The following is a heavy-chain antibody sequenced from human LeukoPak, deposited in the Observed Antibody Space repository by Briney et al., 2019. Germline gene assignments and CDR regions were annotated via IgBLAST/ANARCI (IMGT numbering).Heavy chain of an antibody. V-gene: IGHV4-38-2*02. D-gene: IGHD6-19*01. CDR3: AREPNLYSSGWYAEFY. Sequence: PSETLSLTCAVSGYSISSGYYWGWIRQPPGKGLEWIGSIYYSGSTYYNPSLKSRVTISVDTSKNQFSLKLSSVTAADTAVYYCAREPNLYSSGWYAEFYWGQGTLVTVSS. CDR2: IYYSGST. CDR1: GYSISSGYY. J-gene: IGHJ4*02.